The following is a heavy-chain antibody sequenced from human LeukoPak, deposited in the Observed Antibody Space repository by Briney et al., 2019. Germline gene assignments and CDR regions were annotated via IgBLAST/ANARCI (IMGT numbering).Heavy chain of an antibody. V-gene: IGHV4-59*08. Sequence: SETLSLTCTVSGASVSGTYWSWVRQPPGKGLEWIAYIYYGGTTKYNPSFQSRATISLDTSKNQFSLELRSVTAADTAVYFCARLGHYDAYTHDYWGRGTLVTVSS. D-gene: IGHD3-16*01. CDR1: GASVSGTY. CDR2: IYYGGTT. CDR3: ARLGHYDAYTHDY. J-gene: IGHJ4*02.